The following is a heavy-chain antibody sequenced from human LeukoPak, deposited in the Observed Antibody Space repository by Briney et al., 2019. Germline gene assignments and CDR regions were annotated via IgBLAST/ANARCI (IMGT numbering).Heavy chain of an antibody. D-gene: IGHD1-26*01. CDR3: TTTIVGATYFDY. V-gene: IGHV3-15*01. J-gene: IGHJ4*02. Sequence: GGSLRLSCAASGFTFSNAWMSWVRQAPGKGLEWVGRIKSKTDGGTTDYAAPVKGRFTISRDDSKNTLYLQMDSLKTEDTAVYYCTTTIVGATYFDYWGQGTLVTVSS. CDR2: IKSKTDGGTT. CDR1: GFTFSNAW.